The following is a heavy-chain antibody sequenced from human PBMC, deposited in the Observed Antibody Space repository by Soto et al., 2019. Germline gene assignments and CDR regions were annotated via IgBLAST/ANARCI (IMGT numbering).Heavy chain of an antibody. CDR2: IKSKPHGGTT. D-gene: IGHD3-16*01. CDR3: MHWITKRGEPDFGDG. J-gene: IGHJ4*02. V-gene: IGHV3-15*05. Sequence: EGQLVESGGGLVKPGGSLRLSCAASGFTVSNAWMTWVRQAPGKGLEWVAHIKSKPHGGTTEYAPAVKDRFTISRDDSTTMAYLQMNSLKSTDPPVYFCMHWITKRGEPDFGDGWGGGGLVTSSS. CDR1: GFTVSNAW.